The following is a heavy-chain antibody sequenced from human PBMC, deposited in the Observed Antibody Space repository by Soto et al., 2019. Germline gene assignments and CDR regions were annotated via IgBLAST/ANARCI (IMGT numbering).Heavy chain of an antibody. Sequence: SVKVSCKASGFTFTSSAMQWARQARGQRLEWIGWIVVSSGNTNYAQKFQERVTITRDMSTSTAYMELSSLRSEDTAVYYCARDFIVATYYYLDVWGKGTTVTVSS. CDR2: IVVSSGNT. CDR1: GFTFTSSA. V-gene: IGHV1-58*02. J-gene: IGHJ6*03. CDR3: ARDFIVATYYYLDV. D-gene: IGHD5-12*01.